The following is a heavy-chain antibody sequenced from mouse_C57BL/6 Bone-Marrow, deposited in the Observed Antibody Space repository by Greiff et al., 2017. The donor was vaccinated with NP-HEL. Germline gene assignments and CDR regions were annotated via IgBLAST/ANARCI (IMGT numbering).Heavy chain of an antibody. CDR3: AGSYDGYYFDY. V-gene: IGHV2-2*01. CDR2: IWSGGST. D-gene: IGHD2-3*01. Sequence: VMLVESGPGLVQPSQCLSITCTVSGFSLTSYGVHWVRQSPGKGLEWLGVIWSGGSTDYNAAFISRLSISKDNSKSQVFFKMNSLQADDTAIYYCAGSYDGYYFDYWGQGTTLTVSS. J-gene: IGHJ2*01. CDR1: GFSLTSYG.